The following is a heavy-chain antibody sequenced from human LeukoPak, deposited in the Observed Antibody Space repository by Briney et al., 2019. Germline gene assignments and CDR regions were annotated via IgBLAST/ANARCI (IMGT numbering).Heavy chain of an antibody. J-gene: IGHJ4*02. Sequence: GASVKVSCKTSGYTFTSYGVTWVRQAPGQGLEYMGWISLYNGNANYAQNFQGRVTMTTDTSTSTAYMELRSLRSDDTAVYYCARGGGGIILLNWGQGTLVTVSS. CDR3: ARGGGGIILLN. D-gene: IGHD2-8*01. V-gene: IGHV1-18*01. CDR2: ISLYNGNA. CDR1: GYTFTSYG.